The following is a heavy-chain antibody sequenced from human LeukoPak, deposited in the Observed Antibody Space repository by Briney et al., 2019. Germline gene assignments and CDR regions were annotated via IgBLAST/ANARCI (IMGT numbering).Heavy chain of an antibody. CDR3: ARKDSGSYAPHDY. D-gene: IGHD1-26*01. CDR1: GFTFSSYW. Sequence: PGGSLRLSCAASGFTFSSYWMSWVRQAPGKGLEWVANIKQDGSEKYYVDSVKGRFTISRDNAKNSLYLQMNSLRAEDTAVYYCARKDSGSYAPHDYWGQGTLVTVSS. V-gene: IGHV3-7*01. J-gene: IGHJ4*02. CDR2: IKQDGSEK.